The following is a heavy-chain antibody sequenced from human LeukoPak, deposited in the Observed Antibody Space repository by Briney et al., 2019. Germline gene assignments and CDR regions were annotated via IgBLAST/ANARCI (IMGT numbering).Heavy chain of an antibody. Sequence: GGSLRLSCAASGFTFSSYWMSWVRQAPGKGLEWVANIKQDGSEKYYVDSVKGRFTIYRDTAKNSLYLQMNSLRAEDTAVYYCARGCNGPQGYCSSTDYYYYMDVWGKGTTVTVSS. D-gene: IGHD2-2*01. CDR3: ARGCNGPQGYCSSTDYYYYMDV. J-gene: IGHJ6*03. V-gene: IGHV3-7*01. CDR2: IKQDGSEK. CDR1: GFTFSSYW.